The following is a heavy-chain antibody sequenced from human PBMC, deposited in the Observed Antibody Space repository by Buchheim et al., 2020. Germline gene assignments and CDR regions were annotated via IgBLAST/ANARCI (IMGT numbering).Heavy chain of an antibody. CDR1: GFTFSSYA. D-gene: IGHD5-18*01. Sequence: QVQLVESGGGVVQPGRSLRLSCAASGFTFSSYAMHWVRQAPGKGLEWVAVISYDGSNKYYADSVKGRFTISRDNSKNKLYLQMNSLRAEDTAVYYCARERRSGYSYGFYGMDVWGQGTT. V-gene: IGHV3-30-3*01. CDR3: ARERRSGYSYGFYGMDV. J-gene: IGHJ6*02. CDR2: ISYDGSNK.